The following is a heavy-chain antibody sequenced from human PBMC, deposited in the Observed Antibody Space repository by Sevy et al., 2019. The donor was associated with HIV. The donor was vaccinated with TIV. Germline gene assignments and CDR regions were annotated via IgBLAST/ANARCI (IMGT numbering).Heavy chain of an antibody. CDR2: IYYSGST. Sequence: SETLSLTCTVSGGSISSYYWSWIRQPPGKGLEWIGYIYYSGSTNYNPSLRSRVTISVDTSKNQFSLKLSSVTAADTAVYYCARYYDSSGYDYWGQGTLVTVSS. CDR1: GGSISSYY. CDR3: ARYYDSSGYDY. J-gene: IGHJ4*02. D-gene: IGHD3-22*01. V-gene: IGHV4-59*01.